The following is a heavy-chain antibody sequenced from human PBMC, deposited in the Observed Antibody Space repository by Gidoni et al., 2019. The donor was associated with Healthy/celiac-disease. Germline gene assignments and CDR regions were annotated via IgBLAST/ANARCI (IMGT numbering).Heavy chain of an antibody. V-gene: IGHV3-49*03. Sequence: ASGFTFGDYAMSWFRQAPGKGLEWVGFIRSKAYGGTTEYAASVKGRFTISRDDSKSIAYLQMNSLKTEDTAVYYCTREGSHSSSWYDYWGQGTLVTVSS. CDR3: TREGSHSSSWYDY. J-gene: IGHJ4*02. CDR1: GFTFGDYA. D-gene: IGHD6-13*01. CDR2: IRSKAYGGTT.